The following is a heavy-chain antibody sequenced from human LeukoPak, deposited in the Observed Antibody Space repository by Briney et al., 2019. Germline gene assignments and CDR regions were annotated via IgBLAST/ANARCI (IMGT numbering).Heavy chain of an antibody. D-gene: IGHD5-18*01. CDR1: GFTFSSYS. J-gene: IGHJ4*02. V-gene: IGHV3-21*01. CDR3: ASQTINLDTAMVPYNDY. CDR2: ISSRSSYI. Sequence: AGGSLRLSCAASGFTFSSYSMNWVRQAPGKGLEWVSSISSRSSYIYYADSVKGRFTISRDNAKNSLYLQMNSLRAEDTAVYYCASQTINLDTAMVPYNDYWGQGTLVTVSS.